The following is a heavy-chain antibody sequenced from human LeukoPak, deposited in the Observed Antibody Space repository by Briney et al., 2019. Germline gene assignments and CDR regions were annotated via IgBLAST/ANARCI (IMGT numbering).Heavy chain of an antibody. CDR1: GYTFTNYN. CDR2: LSPSGGST. Sequence: GSVKVSCKASGYTFTNYNMHWVLQAPGQGLEWMGILSPSGGSTSYAQKFQGRVTMTRDTSTSTVYMELSSLRSDDTAVYYCAREQLVGTDYFDYWAQGTLVTVSS. V-gene: IGHV1-46*01. J-gene: IGHJ4*02. D-gene: IGHD6-6*01. CDR3: AREQLVGTDYFDY.